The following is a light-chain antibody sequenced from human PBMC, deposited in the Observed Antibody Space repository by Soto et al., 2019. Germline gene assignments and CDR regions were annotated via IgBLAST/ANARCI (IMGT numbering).Light chain of an antibody. Sequence: DIHLSQSTSFLSASVGDRVTITCRASQGINICLAWFQQKPGKAPNLLISAASTLQSGVPSRFSGSGSETEFTLTITCLQPEDSASYYCQHWTSYPRTFGHGAKV. V-gene: IGKV1-9*01. J-gene: IGKJ2*01. CDR3: QHWTSYPRT. CDR2: AAS. CDR1: QGINIC.